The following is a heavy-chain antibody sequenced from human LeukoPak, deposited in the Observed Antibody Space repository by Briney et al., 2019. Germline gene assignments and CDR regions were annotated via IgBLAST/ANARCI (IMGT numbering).Heavy chain of an antibody. D-gene: IGHD6-6*01. CDR1: GFTFSSYA. V-gene: IGHV3-23*01. Sequence: GGSLRLSCAASGFTFSSYAMSWVRQAPGKGLEWVSAISGSGGSTYYADSVKGRFTISRDNSKNTLYLQMNSLRAEDTAVYYCARDRRGARSSYFDYWGQGTLVTVSS. CDR2: ISGSGGST. J-gene: IGHJ4*02. CDR3: ARDRRGARSSYFDY.